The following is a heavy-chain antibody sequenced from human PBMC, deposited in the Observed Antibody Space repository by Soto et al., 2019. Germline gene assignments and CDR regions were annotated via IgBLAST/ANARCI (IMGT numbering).Heavy chain of an antibody. J-gene: IGHJ4*02. D-gene: IGHD2-2*01. CDR1: GYTFTSYA. CDR3: ARAVPAAVFDY. CDR2: INAANGNT. Sequence: ASVKVSCKASGYTFTSYAMHWVRQAPGQRLEWMGWINAANGNTKYSQNFQGRVTITRDTSARTAYTEVSSLRSEDTAVYYCARAVPAAVFDYWGQGTLVTVSS. V-gene: IGHV1-3*01.